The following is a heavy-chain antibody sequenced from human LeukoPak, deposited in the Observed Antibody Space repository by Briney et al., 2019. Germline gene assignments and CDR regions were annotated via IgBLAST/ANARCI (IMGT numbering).Heavy chain of an antibody. V-gene: IGHV3-48*01. CDR1: GFTFSSNS. CDR2: ISRTSTI. D-gene: IGHD2-21*01. Sequence: GSLRLSCAASGFTFSSNSMNWVRQAPGKGLEWVSYISRTSTIYYADSVKGRFTISRDNAKNSLYLQMNSLRAEDTAVYYCARGDSALDYWGQGTLVTVSS. J-gene: IGHJ4*02. CDR3: ARGDSALDY.